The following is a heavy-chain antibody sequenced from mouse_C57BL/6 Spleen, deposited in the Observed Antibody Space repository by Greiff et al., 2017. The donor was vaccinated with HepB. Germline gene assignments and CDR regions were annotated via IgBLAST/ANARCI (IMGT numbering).Heavy chain of an antibody. V-gene: IGHV1-59*01. CDR3: ARRPYYGNYDY. Sequence: QVQLQQPGAELVRPGTSVKLSCKASGYTFTSYWMHWVKQRPGQGLEWIGVIDPSDSYTNYNQKFKGKATLTVDTSSSTAYMQLSSLTSEDSAVYYCARRPYYGNYDYWGQGTTLTVSS. J-gene: IGHJ2*01. CDR2: IDPSDSYT. CDR1: GYTFTSYW. D-gene: IGHD2-10*01.